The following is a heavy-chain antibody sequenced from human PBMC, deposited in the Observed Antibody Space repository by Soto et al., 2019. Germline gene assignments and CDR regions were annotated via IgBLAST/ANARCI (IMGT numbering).Heavy chain of an antibody. CDR3: ARDGDDTIFGVVTYYGMDV. J-gene: IGHJ6*02. CDR2: ISSSSSYI. CDR1: GFTFRSYS. V-gene: IGHV3-21*01. Sequence: GGSLRLSCAASGFTFRSYSINWGRQAPGKGLEWVSSISSSSSYIYYADSVKGRFTISRDNAKNSLYLQMNSLRAEDTAVYYCARDGDDTIFGVVTYYGMDVWGQGTTVTVSS. D-gene: IGHD3-3*01.